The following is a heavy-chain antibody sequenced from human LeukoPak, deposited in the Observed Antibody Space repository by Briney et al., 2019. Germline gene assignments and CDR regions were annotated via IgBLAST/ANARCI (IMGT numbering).Heavy chain of an antibody. Sequence: SETLSLTCTVSGGSISTSNYYWGWIRQPPGKGLEWIGNIFYSGSPYYSPSLRCRVTIPLETSRNQFSLMLNSVAAADTGVYYCAKSNGYGLLDIWGQGTMVTVSS. D-gene: IGHD3-10*01. J-gene: IGHJ3*02. CDR3: AKSNGYGLLDI. CDR2: IFYSGSP. V-gene: IGHV4-39*07. CDR1: GGSISTSNYY.